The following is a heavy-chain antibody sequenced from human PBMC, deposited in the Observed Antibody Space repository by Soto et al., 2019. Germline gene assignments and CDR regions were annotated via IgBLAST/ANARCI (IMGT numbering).Heavy chain of an antibody. CDR1: GGSISSYY. D-gene: IGHD6-6*01. Sequence: SETLSLTCSVSGGSISSYYWSWIRQPPGKGLEWLGYIYFSGSTNYNPSLQSRVTISVDTSKNQFSLKLSPVTAADTAVYYCAKLPQNYFYMDVWGKGTTVTVSS. V-gene: IGHV4-59*08. J-gene: IGHJ6*03. CDR3: AKLPQNYFYMDV. CDR2: IYFSGST.